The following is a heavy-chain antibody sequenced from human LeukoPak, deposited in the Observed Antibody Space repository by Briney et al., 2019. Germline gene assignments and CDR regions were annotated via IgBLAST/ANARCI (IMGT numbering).Heavy chain of an antibody. V-gene: IGHV4-34*01. Sequence: SETLSLTCAVYGGSFSGYYWSWLRQPPGKGLEWIGEINHSGSTNYNPSLKSRVTISVDTSKNQFSLKLSSVTAADTAVYYCARWSYNWNDGSGAFDIWGQGTMVTVSS. D-gene: IGHD1-20*01. CDR3: ARWSYNWNDGSGAFDI. CDR2: INHSGST. J-gene: IGHJ3*02. CDR1: GGSFSGYY.